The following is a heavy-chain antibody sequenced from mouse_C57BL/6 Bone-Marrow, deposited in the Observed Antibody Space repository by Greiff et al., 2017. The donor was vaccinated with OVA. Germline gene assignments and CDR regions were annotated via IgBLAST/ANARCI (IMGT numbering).Heavy chain of an antibody. D-gene: IGHD1-1*01. Sequence: VQLQQSGPGLVKPSQSLSLTCSVTGYSITSGYYWNWIRQFPGNKLEWMGYISYDGSNNYNPSLKNRISITRDTSKNQFFLKLNSVTTEDTATYYGARGRDGSSPYAMDYWGQGTSVTVSS. CDR3: ARGRDGSSPYAMDY. CDR1: GYSITSGYY. V-gene: IGHV3-6*01. CDR2: ISYDGSN. J-gene: IGHJ4*01.